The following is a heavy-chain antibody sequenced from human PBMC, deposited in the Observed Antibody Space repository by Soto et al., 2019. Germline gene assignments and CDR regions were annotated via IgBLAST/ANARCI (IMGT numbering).Heavy chain of an antibody. Sequence: VASVKVSCKASGYTFTSYGISWVRQAPGQGLEWMGWISAYNGNTNYAQKLQGRVTMTTDTSTSTAYMELRSLRSDDTAVYYCAREDPVVPAAISFDYWGQGTLVTVSS. CDR2: ISAYNGNT. D-gene: IGHD2-2*01. CDR1: GYTFTSYG. V-gene: IGHV1-18*01. J-gene: IGHJ4*02. CDR3: AREDPVVPAAISFDY.